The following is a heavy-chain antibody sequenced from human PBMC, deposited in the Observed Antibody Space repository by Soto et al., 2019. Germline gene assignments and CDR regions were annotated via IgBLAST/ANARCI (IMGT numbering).Heavy chain of an antibody. D-gene: IGHD1-20*01. J-gene: IGHJ3*01. CDR1: GGSINSGDYS. CDR3: ARAPRVTKIVVCITEGAGAFDV. CDR2: IHHSVRT. Sequence: QVQFQESGPGLVKTSQPLSLTCAVFGGSINSGDYSWTWIRQHARKGLEWIGHIHHSVRTHYNPSLMRRVDISLDTSKNHLSLTLTSVTAADTAVYYCARAPRVTKIVVCITEGAGAFDVWGQGTMVTVSS. V-gene: IGHV4-31*11.